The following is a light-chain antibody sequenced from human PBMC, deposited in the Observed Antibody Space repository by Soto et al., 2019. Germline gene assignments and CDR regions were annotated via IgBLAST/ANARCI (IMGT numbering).Light chain of an antibody. CDR1: SSDVGGYNH. J-gene: IGLJ1*01. CDR3: ISYIDRQSYL. V-gene: IGLV2-11*01. Sequence: QSALTQPRSVSGSPGQSVAISCTGTSSDVGGYNHVAWYQQFPGKSPKLMIYAVSDRPPGVSDRFSGSKSGITASLTISGLQTEDEADYYCISYIDRQSYLFGTGTKLTVL. CDR2: AVS.